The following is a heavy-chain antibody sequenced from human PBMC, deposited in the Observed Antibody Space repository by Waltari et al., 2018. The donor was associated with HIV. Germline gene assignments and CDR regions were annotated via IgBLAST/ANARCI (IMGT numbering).Heavy chain of an antibody. CDR1: GFTFSSYG. V-gene: IGHV3-30*18. Sequence: QVQLVESGGGVVQPGRSLRLSCAASGFTFSSYGMHWVRQAPGKGLEWVAGISYDGSNKYYADSVKGRFTISRDNSKNTLYLQMNSLRAEDTAVYYCAKVALSGYSYGLGYFDYWGQGTLVTVSS. CDR3: AKVALSGYSYGLGYFDY. CDR2: ISYDGSNK. J-gene: IGHJ4*02. D-gene: IGHD5-18*01.